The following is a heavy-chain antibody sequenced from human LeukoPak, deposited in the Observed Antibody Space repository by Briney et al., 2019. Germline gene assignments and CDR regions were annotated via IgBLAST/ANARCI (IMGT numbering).Heavy chain of an antibody. CDR1: GFTFSTYA. D-gene: IGHD6-19*01. J-gene: IGHJ4*02. CDR3: AKSESNMAVAVIDY. V-gene: IGHV3-23*01. Sequence: GGSLRFSCAASGFTFSTYAMSWVRQAPRKGLEWVSGMSGSGGTTYYADSVKGRFTISRDNSKNTLYLQMNSLRAEDTTVYYCAKSESNMAVAVIDYSGQGTPVTVSS. CDR2: MSGSGGTT.